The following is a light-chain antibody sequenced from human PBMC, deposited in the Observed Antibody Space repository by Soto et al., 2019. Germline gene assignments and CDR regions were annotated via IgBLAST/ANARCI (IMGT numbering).Light chain of an antibody. Sequence: QYVLTQPASVSGSPGQSITISCTGTSSDVGSYKFVSWYQQHPGKAPKLMIYEGSKRPSGVSSRFSGSKSGNTASLTISGLQAEDEGADHCCSYAGSSTLVFGGGTKVTVL. CDR3: CSYAGSSTLV. V-gene: IGLV2-23*01. CDR1: SSDVGSYKF. CDR2: EGS. J-gene: IGLJ3*02.